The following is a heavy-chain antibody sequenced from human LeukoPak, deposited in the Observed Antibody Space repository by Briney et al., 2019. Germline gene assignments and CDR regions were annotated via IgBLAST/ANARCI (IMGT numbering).Heavy chain of an antibody. CDR1: GGSFSGYY. D-gene: IGHD2-2*01. CDR2: INHSGST. J-gene: IGHJ6*04. CDR3: ARGRYCSSTSCYGSYYYYYGMDV. V-gene: IGHV4-34*01. Sequence: SETLSLTCAVYGGSFSGYYWSWIRQPPGKGLEWIGEINHSGSTNYNPSLKSRVTISVDTSKHQFSLRLSSVTAADTAVYYCARGRYCSSTSCYGSYYYYYGMDVWGKGTTVTVSS.